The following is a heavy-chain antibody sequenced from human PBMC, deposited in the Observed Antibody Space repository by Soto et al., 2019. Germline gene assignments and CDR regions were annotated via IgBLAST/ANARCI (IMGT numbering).Heavy chain of an antibody. CDR3: AREGRYDFWSGYRIYYYGMDV. CDR2: IWYDGSNK. J-gene: IGHJ6*02. D-gene: IGHD3-3*01. Sequence: QVQLVESGGGVVQPGRSLRLSCAASGFTFSSYGMHWVRQAPGKGLEWVAVIWYDGSNKYYADSVKGRFTISRDNSKNTLYLQMNRLRAEDTAVYYCAREGRYDFWSGYRIYYYGMDVWGQGTTVTVSS. CDR1: GFTFSSYG. V-gene: IGHV3-33*01.